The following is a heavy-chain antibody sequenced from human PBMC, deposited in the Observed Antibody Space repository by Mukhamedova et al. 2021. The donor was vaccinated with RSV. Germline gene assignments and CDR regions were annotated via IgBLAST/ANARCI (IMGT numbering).Heavy chain of an antibody. D-gene: IGHD2-2*01. Sequence: ADSVKGRFTISRDNSKNTLYLQMSSLRAEDTAVYYCAKDREYCSISSCYYFYFHQWGQGTLVTVSS. J-gene: IGHJ1*01. V-gene: IGHV3-23*01. CDR3: AKDREYCSISSCYYFYFHQ.